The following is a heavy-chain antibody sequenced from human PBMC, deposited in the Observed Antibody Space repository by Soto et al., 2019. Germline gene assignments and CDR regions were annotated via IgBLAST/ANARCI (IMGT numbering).Heavy chain of an antibody. CDR1: GYTFNSYG. J-gene: IGHJ4*02. Sequence: GASVKVSCKASGYTFNSYGISWVRQANGQGLEWMGWISAYNGNTNYAQKLQGRVTMTTDTSTSTAYMELRSLRSDDTAVYYCARDSFCTNGVCYLDRPFDYWGQGTLVTVSS. V-gene: IGHV1-18*01. D-gene: IGHD2-8*01. CDR2: ISAYNGNT. CDR3: ARDSFCTNGVCYLDRPFDY.